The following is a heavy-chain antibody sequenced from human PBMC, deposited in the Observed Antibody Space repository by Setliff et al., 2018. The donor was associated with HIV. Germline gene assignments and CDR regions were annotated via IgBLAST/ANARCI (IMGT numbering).Heavy chain of an antibody. Sequence: TLSLTCTVSGDSLAGSRYSWGWVRQSPGQGLEWLGNLFHTGSSYFNPSLKSRLTMSIDTSNNQFSLSLISMIAADSAVYYCARLGDNSDWRSNYFFYYMDVWGKGTTVTVSS. J-gene: IGHJ6*03. V-gene: IGHV4-39*01. CDR2: LFHTGSS. D-gene: IGHD3-22*01. CDR3: ARLGDNSDWRSNYFFYYMDV. CDR1: GDSLAGSRYS.